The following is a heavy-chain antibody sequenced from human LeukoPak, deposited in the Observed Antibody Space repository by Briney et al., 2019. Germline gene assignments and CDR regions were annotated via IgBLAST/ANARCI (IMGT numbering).Heavy chain of an antibody. CDR1: GFTFSRDW. Sequence: GGSLRLSCAASGFTFSRDWMHWVRQAPGKGLVWVSRISDDGSITTYADSVKGRFTISRDNSKNTLYLQMNSLRAEDTAVYYCARAPYYDFWSGYSGAFDIWGQGTMVTVSS. V-gene: IGHV3-74*03. CDR3: ARAPYYDFWSGYSGAFDI. D-gene: IGHD3-3*01. J-gene: IGHJ3*02. CDR2: ISDDGSIT.